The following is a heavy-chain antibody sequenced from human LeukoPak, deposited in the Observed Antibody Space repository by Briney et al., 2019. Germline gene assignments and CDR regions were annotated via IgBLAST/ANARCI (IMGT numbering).Heavy chain of an antibody. CDR2: ISWNSGSI. J-gene: IGHJ4*02. D-gene: IGHD3-9*01. CDR3: AKDVDILTGSYYFDY. Sequence: GGSLRLSCAASGFTFDDYAMHWVRQAPGKGLEWVSGISWNSGSIGYADSVKGRFTISRDNAKNSLYLQMNSLRAEDTALYYCAKDVDILTGSYYFDYWGQGTLVTVSS. CDR1: GFTFDDYA. V-gene: IGHV3-9*01.